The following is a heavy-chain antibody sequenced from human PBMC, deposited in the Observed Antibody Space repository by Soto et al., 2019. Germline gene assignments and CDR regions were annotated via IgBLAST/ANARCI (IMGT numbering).Heavy chain of an antibody. CDR3: ARDLNYCTNGVCSYDWLDP. Sequence: PGGSLRLSCAASGFTFSNYWMHWVRQAPGKGLVWVSRINTDGSSTSYADSVKGRFTISRDNAKNTLYLQMNSLRAEDTAVYYCARDLNYCTNGVCSYDWLDPWGQGTLVTVSS. CDR2: INTDGSST. D-gene: IGHD2-8*01. V-gene: IGHV3-74*01. CDR1: GFTFSNYW. J-gene: IGHJ5*02.